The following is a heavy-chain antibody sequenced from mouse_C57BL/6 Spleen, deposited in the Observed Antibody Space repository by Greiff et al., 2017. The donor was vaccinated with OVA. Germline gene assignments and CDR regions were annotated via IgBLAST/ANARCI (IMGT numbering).Heavy chain of an antibody. CDR2: ISSKSSNYAT. V-gene: IGHV10-3*01. J-gene: IGHJ4*01. Sequence: EVQLVESGGGLVQPKGSLKLSCAASGFTFNTYAMHWVRQAPGKGLEWVARISSKSSNYATYYADSVKDRFTISRDDSQSMLYLQMNNLKTEDTAMYYCLLDGYDYAMDYWGQGTSVTVSS. CDR3: LLDGYDYAMDY. CDR1: GFTFNTYA. D-gene: IGHD2-2*01.